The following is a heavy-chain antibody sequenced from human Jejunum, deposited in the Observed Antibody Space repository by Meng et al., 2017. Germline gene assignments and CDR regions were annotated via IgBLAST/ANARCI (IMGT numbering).Heavy chain of an antibody. D-gene: IGHD1-14*01. CDR2: IHPSGST. V-gene: IGHV4-34*01. J-gene: IGHJ4*02. Sequence: QPWGAGRLKPSETLSLTCAVYGGSSSGFYLSWIRQPPGKGLEWIGEIHPSGSTDYNPSLKSRLTISLDTSKNQFSLSLNSATAADTGIYYCTRGTDRAKSGDYWGQGTLVTVSS. CDR1: GGSSSGFY. CDR3: TRGTDRAKSGDY.